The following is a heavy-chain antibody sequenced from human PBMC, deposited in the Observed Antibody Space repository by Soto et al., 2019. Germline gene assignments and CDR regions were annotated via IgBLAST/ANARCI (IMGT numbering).Heavy chain of an antibody. Sequence: QVQLVESGGGVVQPGRSLRLSCAVSGFTVSTYGMHWVRQAPGKGLEWVAVISRDGGTKDYADSVKGRFTISRDNSRNTLFLEMNSLRGDDMAVYYCTGEVASGYWGQGTLVTVSP. CDR1: GFTVSTYG. CDR2: ISRDGGTK. V-gene: IGHV3-30*03. J-gene: IGHJ4*02. CDR3: TGEVASGY. D-gene: IGHD2-8*02.